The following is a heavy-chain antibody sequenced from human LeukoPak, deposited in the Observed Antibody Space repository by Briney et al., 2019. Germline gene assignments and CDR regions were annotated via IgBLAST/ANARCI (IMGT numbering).Heavy chain of an antibody. CDR2: IKHDGSET. CDR1: GFSFSSYW. V-gene: IGHV3-7*01. D-gene: IGHD3-3*01. CDR3: ASELYDFWSGHLFDY. Sequence: GGSLRLSCSASGFSFSSYWMSWVRQAPGKGLEWVATIKHDGSETYLVDSVKGRFTISRDNAENSLYLQMNSLRDEDTAVYYCASELYDFWSGHLFDYWGRGTLVAVSS. J-gene: IGHJ4*02.